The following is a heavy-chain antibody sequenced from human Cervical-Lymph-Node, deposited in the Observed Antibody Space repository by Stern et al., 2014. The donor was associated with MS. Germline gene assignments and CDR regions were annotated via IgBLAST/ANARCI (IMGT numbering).Heavy chain of an antibody. CDR1: GGSVSTYNYY. V-gene: IGHV4-61*02. J-gene: IGHJ4*02. Sequence: QLQLQESGPGLVRPSGTLSLTCAVSGGSVSTYNYYWTWIRQPAGKGLEWIGRIYASGNTNYNPSLKGRVTISLDTSRNQFSLKLPSVTAADTAVYYCATSGGRRGDFRDYWGQGTLVTVSS. D-gene: IGHD4-17*01. CDR3: ATSGGRRGDFRDY. CDR2: IYASGNT.